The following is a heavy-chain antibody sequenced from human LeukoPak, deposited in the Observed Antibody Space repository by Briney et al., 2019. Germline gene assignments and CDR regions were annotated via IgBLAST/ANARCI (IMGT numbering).Heavy chain of an antibody. V-gene: IGHV4-39*07. CDR3: AREAYYYDSSVFDAFDI. CDR1: GGSISSSSYY. Sequence: SETLSLTCTVSGGSISSSSYYWGWIRQPPGKGLEWIGSIYYSGSTNYNPSLKSRVTISVDTSKNQFSLELSSVTAADTAVYYCAREAYYYDSSVFDAFDIWGQGTMVTVSS. D-gene: IGHD3-22*01. J-gene: IGHJ3*02. CDR2: IYYSGST.